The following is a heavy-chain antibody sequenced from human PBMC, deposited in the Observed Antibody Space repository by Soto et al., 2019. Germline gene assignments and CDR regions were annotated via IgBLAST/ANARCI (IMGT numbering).Heavy chain of an antibody. CDR1: GFTFSSYA. D-gene: IGHD2-15*01. Sequence: EVQLLESGGGLVQPGGSRRLSCAASGFTFSSYAMSWVRQAPGKGLEWVSTISDSGSTYYADSVKGRFTISRDISKNTLYVEMSRLGAEDTAVYYCAEGGEGYCSGTSCLYHMDAWGKGTTVTVSS. CDR3: AEGGEGYCSGTSCLYHMDA. J-gene: IGHJ6*03. V-gene: IGHV3-23*01. CDR2: ISDSGST.